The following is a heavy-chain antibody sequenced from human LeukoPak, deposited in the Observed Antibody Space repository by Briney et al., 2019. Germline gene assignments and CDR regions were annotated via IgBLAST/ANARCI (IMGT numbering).Heavy chain of an antibody. CDR1: GFTFSSYS. V-gene: IGHV3-21*01. Sequence: GGSLRLSCAASGFTFSSYSMNWVRQAPGKGLEWVSSISSSSSYIYYADSVKGRFTISRDNAKNSLYLQMNSLRAEDTAVYYCAREWELLPNDAFDIWGQGTMVTVSS. D-gene: IGHD1-26*01. CDR3: AREWELLPNDAFDI. J-gene: IGHJ3*02. CDR2: ISSSSSYI.